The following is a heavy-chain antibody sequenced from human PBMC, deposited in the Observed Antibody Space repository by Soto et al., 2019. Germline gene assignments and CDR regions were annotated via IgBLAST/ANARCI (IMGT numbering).Heavy chain of an antibody. CDR1: GFTFSTHA. J-gene: IGHJ4*02. Sequence: QVQLVESGGGVVQPGRSLRLSCAASGFTFSTHAMHWVRQAPGKWLECVAIVSFDGSNKYYADSVKGRFTISGDNSKNTLYLQMSGLTPEDTAFYYCARDQTGTTTAGGGSIDHWGQGTLVSVSS. V-gene: IGHV3-30-3*01. D-gene: IGHD6-13*01. CDR3: ARDQTGTTTAGGGSIDH. CDR2: VSFDGSNK.